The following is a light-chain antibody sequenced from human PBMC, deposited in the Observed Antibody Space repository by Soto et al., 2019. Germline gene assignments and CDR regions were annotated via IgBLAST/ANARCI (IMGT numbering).Light chain of an antibody. CDR2: SAS. Sequence: DIQMTQSLSSLSASVGDRVTITCRASQSIDNYLNWYQQKSGKAPQLLIYSASHLQSGVPSRFSGGGYGTDFILTISSLQPEDSAIYFCQQSITAPLTFGGGTKVEIK. J-gene: IGKJ4*01. V-gene: IGKV1-39*01. CDR3: QQSITAPLT. CDR1: QSIDNY.